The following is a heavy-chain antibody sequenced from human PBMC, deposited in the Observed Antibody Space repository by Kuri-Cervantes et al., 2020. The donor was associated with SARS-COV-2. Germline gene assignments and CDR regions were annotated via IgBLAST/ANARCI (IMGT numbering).Heavy chain of an antibody. J-gene: IGHJ4*02. D-gene: IGHD1-1*01. CDR1: GYTFTSYA. Sequence: ASVKVSCKASGYTFTSYAMHWVRQAPGQRLEWMGWINAGNGNTKYSQKFQGRVTITRDTSASTAYMELSSLRSEDTAVYYCAKGERAYNWNDGPLGYWGQGTLVTVSS. CDR2: INAGNGNT. CDR3: AKGERAYNWNDGPLGY. V-gene: IGHV1-3*01.